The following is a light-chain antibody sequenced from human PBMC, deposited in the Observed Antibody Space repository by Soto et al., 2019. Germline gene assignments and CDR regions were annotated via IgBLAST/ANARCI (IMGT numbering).Light chain of an antibody. CDR1: QTISSS. J-gene: IGKJ1*01. CDR2: GAS. CDR3: QQYNRWPWT. Sequence: MTQSPATLSVSPGARATLFCRASQTISSSLAWYQQKPGQPPRLLIFGASPRATGVPARFSGGGSGTLFTLTISSLQSEDFGIYYCQQYNRWPWTFGQGNKVDIK. V-gene: IGKV3-15*01.